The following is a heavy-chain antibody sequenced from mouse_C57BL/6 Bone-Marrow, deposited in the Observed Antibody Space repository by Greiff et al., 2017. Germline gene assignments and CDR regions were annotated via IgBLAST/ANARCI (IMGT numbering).Heavy chain of an antibody. Sequence: VKLMESGPGLVAPSQSLSITCTVSGFSLTSYAISWVRQPPGKGLEWLGVIWTGGGTNYNSALKSRLSISKDNSKSQVFLKMNSLQTDDTARYYCARLWLRREDYAMDYWGQGTSVTVSS. CDR2: IWTGGGT. CDR1: GFSLTSYA. CDR3: ARLWLRREDYAMDY. V-gene: IGHV2-9-1*01. D-gene: IGHD2-2*01. J-gene: IGHJ4*01.